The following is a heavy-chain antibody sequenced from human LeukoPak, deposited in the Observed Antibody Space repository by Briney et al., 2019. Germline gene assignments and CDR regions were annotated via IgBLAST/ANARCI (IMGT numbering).Heavy chain of an antibody. V-gene: IGHV3-23*01. CDR3: AKAHSGSYPSV. CDR2: ISGSGGST. CDR1: GFTFSSYA. Sequence: GGPLRLSCAASGFTFSSYAMSWVRLAPGKGLECVSAISGSGGSTYYADSVKGRFTISRDNSKNTLYLQMNSLRAEDTAVYYCAKAHSGSYPSVWGQGTLVTVSS. J-gene: IGHJ4*02. D-gene: IGHD1-26*01.